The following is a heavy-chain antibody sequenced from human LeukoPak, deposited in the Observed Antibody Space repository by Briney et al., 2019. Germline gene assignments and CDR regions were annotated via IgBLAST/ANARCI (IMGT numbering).Heavy chain of an antibody. CDR2: IKWNGGST. D-gene: IGHD6-19*01. J-gene: IGHJ1*01. CDR3: AKADRRSSGWYTSFQH. CDR1: GFTFDDYG. Sequence: PGGSLRLSCGASGFTFDDYGMSWVRQAPGKGLEWVSGIKWNGGSTGYADSVKGRFTISRDNAKNSLYLQMNSLRAEDTAVYYCAKADRRSSGWYTSFQHWGQGTLVTVSS. V-gene: IGHV3-20*04.